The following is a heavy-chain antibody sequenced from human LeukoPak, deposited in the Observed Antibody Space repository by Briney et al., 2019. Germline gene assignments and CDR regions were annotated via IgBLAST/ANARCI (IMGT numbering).Heavy chain of an antibody. CDR2: IYTSGST. V-gene: IGHV4-61*02. J-gene: IGHJ6*03. D-gene: IGHD3-3*01. Sequence: PSETLSLTCTVSGGSISSGSYYWSWIRQPARKGLEWIGRIYTSGSTNYNPSLKSRVTISVDTSKNQFSLKLSSVTAADTAVYYCARARVVGPTPYYYYMDVWGKGTTVTVSS. CDR1: GGSISSGSYY. CDR3: ARARVVGPTPYYYYMDV.